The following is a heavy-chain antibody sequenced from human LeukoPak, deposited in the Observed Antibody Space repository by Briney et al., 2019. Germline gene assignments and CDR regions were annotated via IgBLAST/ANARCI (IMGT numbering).Heavy chain of an antibody. CDR3: ARVGSDWNDVRYNWFDP. CDR2: FYYSGST. V-gene: IGHV4-31*03. D-gene: IGHD1-1*01. CDR1: GGSISSGGYY. Sequence: PSQTLSLTCTVSGGSISSGGYYWSWIRQHPGKGLEWIGCFYYSGSTYYNPSLKSRVTISVDRSKNQFSLKLSSVTAADTAVYYCARVGSDWNDVRYNWFDPWGQGTLVTPSS. J-gene: IGHJ5*02.